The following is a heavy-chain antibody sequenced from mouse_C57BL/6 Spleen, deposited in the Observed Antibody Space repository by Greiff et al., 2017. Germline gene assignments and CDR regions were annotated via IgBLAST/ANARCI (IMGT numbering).Heavy chain of an antibody. V-gene: IGHV3-6*01. D-gene: IGHD2-3*01. CDR1: GYSITSGYY. CDR2: ISYDGSN. Sequence: EVQRVESGPGLVKPSQSLSLTCSVTGYSITSGYYWNWIRQFPGNKLEWMGYISYDGSNNYNPSLKNRISITRDTSKNQFFLKLNSVTTEDTATYYCARGRGLWDGYYNYAMDYWGQGTSVTVSS. J-gene: IGHJ4*01. CDR3: ARGRGLWDGYYNYAMDY.